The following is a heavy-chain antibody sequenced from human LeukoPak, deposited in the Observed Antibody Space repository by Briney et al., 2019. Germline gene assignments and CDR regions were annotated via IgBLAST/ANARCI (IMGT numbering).Heavy chain of an antibody. D-gene: IGHD6-19*01. CDR1: GGFISSYY. J-gene: IGHJ4*02. V-gene: IGHV4-59*08. CDR2: IYYSGST. Sequence: SETPSLTCTVSGGFISSYYWSWIRQPPGKGLEWIGYIYYSGSTNYNPSLKSRVTISVDTSKNQFSLKLSSVTAADTAVYYCASITVAGIRSGGDYWGQGTLVTVSS. CDR3: ASITVAGIRSGGDY.